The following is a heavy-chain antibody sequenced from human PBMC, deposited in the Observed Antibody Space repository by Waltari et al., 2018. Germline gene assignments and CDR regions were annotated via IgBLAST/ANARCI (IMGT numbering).Heavy chain of an antibody. V-gene: IGHV4-59*08. D-gene: IGHD6-19*01. CDR1: GVSVSGYF. J-gene: IGHJ4*03. CDR2: IRHTGDT. CDR3: ALWESGWRAFRF. Sequence: QVQLQESGPGLVKSSETLSLTCTVSGVSVSGYFWNWIRQAPGKGPEWIGYIRHTGDTKQNPSLKGRVTMSVDTSRNDCSLRLSSVTAADTAVYYCALWESGWRAFRFWGQGTLGTVSS.